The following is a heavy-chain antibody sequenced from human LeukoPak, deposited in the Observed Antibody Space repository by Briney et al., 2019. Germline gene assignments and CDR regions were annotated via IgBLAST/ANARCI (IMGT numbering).Heavy chain of an antibody. CDR2: IYSGGST. J-gene: IGHJ4*02. Sequence: GGSLRLSCAASGFTVSSNYMSWVRQAPGKGLEWVSIIYSGGSTFYADSVKGRFTISRDNSKNTLYLQMNSLRAEDTAVYYCARGRASRVRGVIPLGYWGQGTLVTVSS. D-gene: IGHD3-10*01. CDR1: GFTVSSNY. CDR3: ARGRASRVRGVIPLGY. V-gene: IGHV3-53*01.